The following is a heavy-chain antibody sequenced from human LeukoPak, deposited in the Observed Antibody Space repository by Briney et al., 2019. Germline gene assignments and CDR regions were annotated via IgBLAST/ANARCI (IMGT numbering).Heavy chain of an antibody. V-gene: IGHV3-23*01. J-gene: IGHJ4*02. CDR1: GFTFSSYA. Sequence: PGGSLRLSCAASGFTFSSYAMSWVRQAPGKGLEWVSAISGSGGSTYYADSVKGRFTISRDNAKNSLYLQMNSLRAEDTAVYYCARDSAYSSSWRWGQGTLVTVSS. D-gene: IGHD6-13*01. CDR2: ISGSGGST. CDR3: ARDSAYSSSWR.